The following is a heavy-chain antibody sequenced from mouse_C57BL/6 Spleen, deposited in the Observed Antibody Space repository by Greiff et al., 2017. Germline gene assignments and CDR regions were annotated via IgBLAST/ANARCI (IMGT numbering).Heavy chain of an antibody. CDR3: AITTVVARAMDY. Sequence: EVQLQESGPELVKPGASVKMSCKVSGYTFTDYNMHWVKQSHGKSLERIGYMNPNNGGTSYNQKFKGKATLTINKSSSTAYMELSSLTSEDSAAYYCAITTVVARAMDYWGQGTTVTVSS. CDR1: GYTFTDYN. CDR2: MNPNNGGT. D-gene: IGHD1-1*01. V-gene: IGHV1-22*01. J-gene: IGHJ4*01.